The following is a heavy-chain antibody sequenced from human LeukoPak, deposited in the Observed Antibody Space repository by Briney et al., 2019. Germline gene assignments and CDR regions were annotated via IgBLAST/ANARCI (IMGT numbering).Heavy chain of an antibody. J-gene: IGHJ4*02. V-gene: IGHV4-34*01. CDR3: ARGFNWNSPRYFDY. Sequence: SETLSLTCAVYGGSFSGYYWSWIRQPPGKGLEWIGEINHSGSTNYNPSLKSRVTISVDTSKNQFSLKLSSVTAADAAVYYCARGFNWNSPRYFDYWGQGTLVTVSS. D-gene: IGHD1-7*01. CDR2: INHSGST. CDR1: GGSFSGYY.